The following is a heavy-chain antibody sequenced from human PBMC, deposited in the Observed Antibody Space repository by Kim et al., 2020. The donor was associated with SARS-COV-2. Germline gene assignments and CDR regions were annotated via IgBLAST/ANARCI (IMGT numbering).Heavy chain of an antibody. V-gene: IGHV4-39*01. CDR2: INYNGRT. D-gene: IGHD6-19*01. J-gene: IGHJ3*02. CDR3: AGQIGSGLWAFDI. Sequence: SETLSLTCPVSGGSISVTSRDYYWAWIRQTPGKRLEWIATINYNGRTYYNKSHKSRVTITVDRSNNQFSVRLNSVTAADTGVYYCAGQIGSGLWAFDIWG. CDR1: GGSISVTSRDYY.